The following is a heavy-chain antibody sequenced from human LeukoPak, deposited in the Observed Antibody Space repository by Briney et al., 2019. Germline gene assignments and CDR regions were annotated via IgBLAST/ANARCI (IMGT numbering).Heavy chain of an antibody. CDR1: GFTFRNAW. Sequence: PGGSLRLSCAASGFTFRNAWMSWVRQAPGKGLEWIARIKSKTDGETTDYAAPVQGRFSISRDDSKNTLYLQIKSLETEDTAVYYCAWHYFDYWGQGTLVTVSA. J-gene: IGHJ4*02. V-gene: IGHV3-15*01. CDR2: IKSKTDGETT. CDR3: AWHYFDY.